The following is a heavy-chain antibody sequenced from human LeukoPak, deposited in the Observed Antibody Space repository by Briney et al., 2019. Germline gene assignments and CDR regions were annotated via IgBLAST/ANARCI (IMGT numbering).Heavy chain of an antibody. D-gene: IGHD3-10*01. V-gene: IGHV4-59*08. CDR1: GGSISSYY. CDR3: ATSKLQLFPFDY. Sequence: SETLSLTCTVSGGSISSYYWSWIRQPPGKELEWIGNIYYRGGTNYNPSLKSRLTISVDTSKNQFSLKLSSVTAADTAVYYCATSKLQLFPFDYWGQGTLVTVSS. CDR2: IYYRGGT. J-gene: IGHJ4*02.